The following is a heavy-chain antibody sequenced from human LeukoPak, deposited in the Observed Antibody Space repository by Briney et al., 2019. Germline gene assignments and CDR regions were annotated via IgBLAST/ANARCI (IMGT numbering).Heavy chain of an antibody. CDR2: INPNSGNT. J-gene: IGHJ6*02. CDR3: ARGDSYSSSWYGTSFYYYYYGMDV. V-gene: IGHV1-8*02. D-gene: IGHD6-13*01. CDR1: GYTFTGYY. Sequence: ASVKVSCKASGYTFTGYYMHWVRQAPGQGLEWMGWINPNSGNTGYAQKFQGRVTMTRNTSISTAYMELSSLRSEDTAVYYCARGDSYSSSWYGTSFYYYYYGMDVWGQGTTVTVSS.